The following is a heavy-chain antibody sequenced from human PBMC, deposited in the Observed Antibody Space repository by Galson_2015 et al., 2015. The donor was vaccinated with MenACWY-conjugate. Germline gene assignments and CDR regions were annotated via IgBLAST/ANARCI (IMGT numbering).Heavy chain of an antibody. CDR3: ARTGRMAVALSYFDS. CDR1: GFSISSGFY. CDR2: IDHRGYT. Sequence: SETLSLTCSVSGFSISSGFYWGWIRQSPGKGLEWIGTIDHRGYTYENPSLKSRITISVDTSRNQFSLRLTSMTAADTAVFYCARTGRMAVALSYFDSWGQGTPVTVSA. J-gene: IGHJ4*02. V-gene: IGHV4-38-2*01. D-gene: IGHD6-19*01.